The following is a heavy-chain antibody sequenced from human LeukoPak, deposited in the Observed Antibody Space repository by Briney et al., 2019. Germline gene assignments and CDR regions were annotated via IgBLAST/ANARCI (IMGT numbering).Heavy chain of an antibody. CDR2: IYGSGST. D-gene: IGHD3-10*01. V-gene: IGHV4-59*12. J-gene: IGHJ3*01. CDR3: ARDLWFGEIGDAFDL. Sequence: SETLSLTCTVSGGSFTPYYWSWIRQPPGKGLEWIGHIYGSGSTNYNPSLKSRVTVSVDTSKNQFSLKLTSLTAADTAVYYCARDLWFGEIGDAFDLWGQGRKVIVSS. CDR1: GGSFTPYY.